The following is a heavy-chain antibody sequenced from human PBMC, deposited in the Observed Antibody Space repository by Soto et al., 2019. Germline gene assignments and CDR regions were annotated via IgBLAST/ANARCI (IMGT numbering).Heavy chain of an antibody. V-gene: IGHV1-18*01. CDR3: PRMVRVSNIDCYHFMDV. J-gene: IGHJ6*03. CDR1: GYTFTSHG. D-gene: IGHD3-10*01. CDR2: ISAYNGDT. Sequence: QVQLVQSGGEVRKPGASVKVSCKASGYTFTSHGISWVRQAPGQGLEWMGWISAYNGDTNYAQKLQGRVTVTTNRSTSTAYMELGSLRSEDTAVYYCPRMVRVSNIDCYHFMDVWGKGTTVNASS.